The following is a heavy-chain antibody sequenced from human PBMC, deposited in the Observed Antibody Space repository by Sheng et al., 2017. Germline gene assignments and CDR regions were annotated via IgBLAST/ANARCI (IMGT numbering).Heavy chain of an antibody. V-gene: IGHV3-30*18. Sequence: QVQLVESGGGVVQPGRSLRLSCAASGFTFSSYGMHWVRQAPGKGLEWVAVISHDGSNKNYADSVKGRFTISRDNSKNTLYLQMNSLRAEDTAVYYCAKVHYYDSSGYLDYWGQGTLVTVSS. CDR3: AKVHYYDSSGYLDY. J-gene: IGHJ4*02. D-gene: IGHD3-22*01. CDR1: GFTFSSYG. CDR2: ISHDGSNK.